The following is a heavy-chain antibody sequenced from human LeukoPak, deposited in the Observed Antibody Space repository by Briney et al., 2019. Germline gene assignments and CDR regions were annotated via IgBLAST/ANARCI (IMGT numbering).Heavy chain of an antibody. J-gene: IGHJ4*02. D-gene: IGHD6-13*01. V-gene: IGHV3-33*01. CDR1: GFTFSSYG. Sequence: GGSLRLSCAASGFTFSSYGMHWVRQAPGKGLEWVAVIWYDGSNKYYADSVKGRFTISRDNSKNTLYLQMNSLRAEDTAVYYCAREYNNRRIAAAGTGYFDYWGQGTLVTVSS. CDR3: AREYNNRRIAAAGTGYFDY. CDR2: IWYDGSNK.